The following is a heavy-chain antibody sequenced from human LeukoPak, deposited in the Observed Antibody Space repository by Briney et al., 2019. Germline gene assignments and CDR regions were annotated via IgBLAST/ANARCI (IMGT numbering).Heavy chain of an antibody. Sequence: GGSLRLSCAASGFTFSSYAMSWVRQAPGKGLEWVSAISGSGGSTYYADSVKGRFTISRDNFKNTLYLQMNSLRAEDTAVYYCAKDDILTGYYKNAFDIWGQGTMVTVSS. V-gene: IGHV3-23*01. CDR2: ISGSGGST. D-gene: IGHD3-9*01. CDR3: AKDDILTGYYKNAFDI. CDR1: GFTFSSYA. J-gene: IGHJ3*02.